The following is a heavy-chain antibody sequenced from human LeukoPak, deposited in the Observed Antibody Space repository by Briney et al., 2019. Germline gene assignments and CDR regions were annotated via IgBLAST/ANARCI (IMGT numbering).Heavy chain of an antibody. J-gene: IGHJ4*02. CDR1: GYSFTSYW. D-gene: IGHD1-1*01. V-gene: IGHV5-10-1*01. CDR3: ARLDSTTGTTEESDY. CDR2: IDPSDSYT. Sequence: PGESLKISCKGSGYSFTSYWISWVRQMPGKGLGWMGRIDPSDSYTNYSPSFQGHVTISADKSISTAYLQWSSLKASDTAMYYCARLDSTTGTTEESDYWGQGTLVTVSS.